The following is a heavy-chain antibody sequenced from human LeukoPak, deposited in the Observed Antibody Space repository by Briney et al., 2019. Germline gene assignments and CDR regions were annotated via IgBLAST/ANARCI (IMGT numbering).Heavy chain of an antibody. CDR3: ARDRPSIVGATDLDY. CDR1: GFTFSSYW. D-gene: IGHD1-26*01. Sequence: PGGSLRLPCAASGFTFSSYWMHWVRQAPGKGLVWVSRINSDGSSTSYADSVKGRFTISRDNAKNTLYLQMNSLRAEDTAVYYCARDRPSIVGATDLDYWGQGTLVTVSS. V-gene: IGHV3-74*01. CDR2: INSDGSST. J-gene: IGHJ4*02.